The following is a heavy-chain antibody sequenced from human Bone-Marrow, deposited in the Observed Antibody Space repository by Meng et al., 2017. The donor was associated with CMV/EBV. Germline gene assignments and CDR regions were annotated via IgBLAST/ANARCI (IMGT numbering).Heavy chain of an antibody. Sequence: CKASGSTFSSYAISWERQAPGQGLEWMGGIIPIFGTANYAQKFQGRVTITADKSTSTAYMELGSLRSEDTAVYYCARRRDGYNYLYYWGQGTLVTVSS. CDR3: ARRRDGYNYLYY. CDR2: IIPIFGTA. J-gene: IGHJ4*02. CDR1: GSTFSSYA. D-gene: IGHD5-24*01. V-gene: IGHV1-69*06.